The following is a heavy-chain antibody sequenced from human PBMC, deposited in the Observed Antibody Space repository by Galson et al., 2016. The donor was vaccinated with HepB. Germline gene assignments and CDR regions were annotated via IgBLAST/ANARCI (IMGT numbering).Heavy chain of an antibody. D-gene: IGHD3-16*01. CDR3: ASHLGGSSLDPFDI. Sequence: SLRLSCAASGFTFRNYWMSWVRQAPGKGLEWVSVSASGDITYYAHSVKGRFTISRDKSKNTLFLNMISLRAEDTASYYCASHLGGSSLDPFDIWGRGTMDTVSS. CDR1: GFTFRNYW. CDR2: SASGDIT. J-gene: IGHJ3*02. V-gene: IGHV3-23*01.